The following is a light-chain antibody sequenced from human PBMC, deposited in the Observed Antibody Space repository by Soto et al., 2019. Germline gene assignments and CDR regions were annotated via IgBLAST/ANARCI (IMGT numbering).Light chain of an antibody. CDR1: QSVRSY. CDR2: DTS. CDR3: QQRSNWPLVT. J-gene: IGKJ3*01. Sequence: EIVLTQSPATLSLSPGERATLSCRASQSVRSYLSWYQQKPGQPPSLLIYDTSNRATGIPARFSGSGYGTDFTLTISRLDPEDFAVYYCQQRSNWPLVTFGPGTRVDIK. V-gene: IGKV3-11*01.